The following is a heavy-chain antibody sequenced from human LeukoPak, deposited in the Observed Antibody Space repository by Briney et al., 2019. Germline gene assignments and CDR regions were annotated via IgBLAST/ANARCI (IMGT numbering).Heavy chain of an antibody. CDR3: ARGRDSSGYYSPVFDY. V-gene: IGHV2-70*11. J-gene: IGHJ4*02. CDR1: GFSLSTSGMC. D-gene: IGHD3-22*01. Sequence: SGPTLVKPTQTLTLTCTFSGFSLSTSGMCVSWIRQPPGKALEWLARIDWDDDKYYSTSLKTRLTISKDTSKNQVVLTMTNMDPVDTATYYCARGRDSSGYYSPVFDYWGQGTLVTVSS. CDR2: IDWDDDK.